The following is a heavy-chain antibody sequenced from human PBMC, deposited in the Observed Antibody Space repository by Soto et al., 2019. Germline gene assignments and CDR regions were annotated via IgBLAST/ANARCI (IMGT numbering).Heavy chain of an antibody. J-gene: IGHJ4*02. D-gene: IGHD6-19*01. V-gene: IGHV4-59*08. CDR1: GGSISSYY. CDR3: ARHPREAVAGGDHFDY. CDR2: IYYSGST. Sequence: QVQLQESGPGLVKPSETLSLTCTVSGGSISSYYWSWIRQPPGKGLEWIGYIYYSGSTNYNPSLKSRVTISVDTSKNQFSLKLSSVTAADTAVYYCARHPREAVAGGDHFDYWGQGTLVTVSS.